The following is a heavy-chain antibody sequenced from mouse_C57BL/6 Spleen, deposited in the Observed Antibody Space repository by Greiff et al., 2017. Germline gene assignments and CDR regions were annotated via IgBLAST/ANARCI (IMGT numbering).Heavy chain of an antibody. CDR1: GYTFTSYW. V-gene: IGHV1-52*01. D-gene: IGHD2-3*01. Sequence: VKLQQSGAELVRPGSSVKLSCKASGYTFTSYWMHWVKQRPIQGLEWIGNIDPSDSETHYNQKFKDKATLTVDKSSSTAYMQLSSLTSEDSAVYYCARGDGYYEFAYWGQGTLVTVSA. CDR3: ARGDGYYEFAY. CDR2: IDPSDSET. J-gene: IGHJ3*01.